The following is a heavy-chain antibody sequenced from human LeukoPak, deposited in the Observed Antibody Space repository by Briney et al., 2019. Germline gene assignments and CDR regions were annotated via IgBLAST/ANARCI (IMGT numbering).Heavy chain of an antibody. CDR1: GYTFTINY. CDR3: AKDGLVVLGELI. CDR2: IWNDSTKK. Sequence: SGYTFTINYMGRAGQAPGKGLEWVAVIWNDSTKKYYADSVKGRFTISRDYSKNTLYLQMNSLRAEDTAVYYCAKDGLVVLGELIWGQGPLVTVSS. J-gene: IGHJ4*02. V-gene: IGHV3-33*06. D-gene: IGHD3-16*01.